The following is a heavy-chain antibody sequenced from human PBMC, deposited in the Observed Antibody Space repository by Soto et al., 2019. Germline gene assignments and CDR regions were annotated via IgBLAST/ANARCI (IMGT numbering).Heavy chain of an antibody. CDR2: FNHNGIT. V-gene: IGHV4-34*01. CDR1: GGSFSGYY. Sequence: SETLSLTCAVYGGSFSGYYWSWIRQPPGKGLEWIGDFNHNGITNYNPSLKSRITISVDTSKNHFSLKLSSVAAADTAVYYCARTRSGWYAIDYWGKGTLVTVSS. J-gene: IGHJ4*02. D-gene: IGHD6-19*01. CDR3: ARTRSGWYAIDY.